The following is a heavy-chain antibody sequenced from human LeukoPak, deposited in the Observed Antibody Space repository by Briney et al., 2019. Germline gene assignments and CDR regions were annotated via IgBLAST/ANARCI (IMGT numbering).Heavy chain of an antibody. V-gene: IGHV1-2*02. CDR3: AAPGEVTSPYGMDV. Sequence: ASVKVSCKASGYTFTGYYMRWVRQAPGQGLEWMGWINPNSGGTNYAQKFQGRVTMTRDTSISTAYMELSRLRSDDTAVYYCAAPGEVTSPYGMDVWGQGTTVTVSS. J-gene: IGHJ6*02. CDR2: INPNSGGT. D-gene: IGHD4-17*01. CDR1: GYTFTGYY.